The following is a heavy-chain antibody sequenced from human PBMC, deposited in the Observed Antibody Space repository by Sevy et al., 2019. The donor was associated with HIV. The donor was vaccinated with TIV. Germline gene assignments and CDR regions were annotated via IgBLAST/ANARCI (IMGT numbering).Heavy chain of an antibody. V-gene: IGHV3-48*01. CDR2: ISSSSSTI. Sequence: GGSLRLSCAASGFTFSSYSMNWVRQAPGKGLEWVSYISSSSSTIYYAGSVKGRFTSSRDNAKNSLYLQMNSLRAEDTAVYYCARDDAEGIDYWGQGTLVTVSS. CDR3: ARDDAEGIDY. J-gene: IGHJ4*02. CDR1: GFTFSSYS.